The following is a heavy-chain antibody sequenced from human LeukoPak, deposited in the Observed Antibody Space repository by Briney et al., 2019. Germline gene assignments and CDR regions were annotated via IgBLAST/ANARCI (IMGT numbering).Heavy chain of an antibody. Sequence: ASVKVSCKASGYTFTNCGISWVRQAPGQGLEWMGWISAYNTNTNYAQKLQGRVTMTTDTSTSTAYMELGSLRSDDTAVYYCARDIGYRSGSYYFDHWGQGTLVTVSS. D-gene: IGHD5-18*01. V-gene: IGHV1-18*01. CDR2: ISAYNTNT. CDR3: ARDIGYRSGSYYFDH. CDR1: GYTFTNCG. J-gene: IGHJ4*02.